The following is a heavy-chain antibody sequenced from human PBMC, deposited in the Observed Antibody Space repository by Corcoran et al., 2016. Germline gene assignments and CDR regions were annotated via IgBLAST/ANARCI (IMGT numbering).Heavy chain of an antibody. D-gene: IGHD6-13*01. J-gene: IGHJ4*02. CDR3: AKDRSGTWSFDY. CDR1: GFTFINYA. Sequence: QVQLVESGGGVVQPGRSLRLSCAASGFTFINYAMYWVRQAPGKGLGWVTFISDDGSRKYYADSVKGRVTDSRDNSRNTLYLQMNSLRVEDTALYYCAKDRSGTWSFDYWGQGSLVTGSS. CDR2: ISDDGSRK. V-gene: IGHV3-30*18.